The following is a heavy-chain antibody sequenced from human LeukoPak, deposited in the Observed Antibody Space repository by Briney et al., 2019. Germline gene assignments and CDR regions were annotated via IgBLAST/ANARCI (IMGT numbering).Heavy chain of an antibody. CDR1: GGSISSYY. J-gene: IGHJ4*02. V-gene: IGHV4-59*08. D-gene: IGHD3-22*01. CDR2: IYYSGST. Sequence: SETLSLTCTVSGGSISSYYWSWIRQPPGKGLEWIGYIYYSGSTNYNPSLKSRVTISVDTSKNQFSLKLSSVTAADTAVYYCARLGYYDSSGYLNFDYWGQGTLVTVSS. CDR3: ARLGYYDSSGYLNFDY.